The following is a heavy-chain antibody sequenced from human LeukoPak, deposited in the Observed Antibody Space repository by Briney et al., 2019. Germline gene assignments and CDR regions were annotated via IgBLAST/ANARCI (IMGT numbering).Heavy chain of an antibody. J-gene: IGHJ5*02. CDR3: ARDFTSVYYESSGSPPSTGFDP. CDR1: GFSLSRYW. V-gene: IGHV3-7*01. D-gene: IGHD3-22*01. CDR2: IGKDGSGN. Sequence: GGSLRLSCAASGFSLSRYWMSWVRQAPGKGLEWVANIGKDGSGNHYVDSVEGRFTISRDNAKNSLYLQMNSLRADDTAVYYCARDFTSVYYESSGSPPSTGFDPWGQGTLVTVSS.